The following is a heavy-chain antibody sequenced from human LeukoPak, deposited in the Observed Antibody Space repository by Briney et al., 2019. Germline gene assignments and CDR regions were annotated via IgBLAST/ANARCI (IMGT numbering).Heavy chain of an antibody. CDR3: ARGRYRLGYCSGGSCYPDYYYGMDV. CDR1: GGSFSGYY. V-gene: IGHV4-34*01. Sequence: PSETLSLTCAVYGGSFSGYYWSWIRQPPGKGLEWIGEINHSGSTNYNPSLKSRVTISVDTSKNQFSLKLSSVTAADTAVYYCARGRYRLGYCSGGSCYPDYYYGMDVWGQGTTVTVSS. D-gene: IGHD2-15*01. J-gene: IGHJ6*02. CDR2: INHSGST.